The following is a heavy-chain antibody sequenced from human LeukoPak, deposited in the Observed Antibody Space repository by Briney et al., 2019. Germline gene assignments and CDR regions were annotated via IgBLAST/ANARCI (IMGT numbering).Heavy chain of an antibody. V-gene: IGHV3-21*01. CDR1: GFTFSSYS. CDR3: ARDRKGGYSSSGRFDY. J-gene: IGHJ4*02. D-gene: IGHD6-13*01. Sequence: GGSLRLSCAASGFTFSSYSMNWVRQAPGKGLEWVSSISSSSSYIYYADSVKGRFTISRDNAKNSLYLQMNSLRDEDTAVYYCARDRKGGYSSSGRFDYWGQGTLVTVSS. CDR2: ISSSSSYI.